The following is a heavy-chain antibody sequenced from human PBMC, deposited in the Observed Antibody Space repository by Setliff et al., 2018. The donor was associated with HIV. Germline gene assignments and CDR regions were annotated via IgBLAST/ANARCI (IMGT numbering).Heavy chain of an antibody. Sequence: SETLSLTCAVSGYSISSGYYWXLFRPPPXXGLEWIGSIYHSGSTYYNPSLTSRVTISVDTSKNQFSLKLSSVTAADTAVYYCARRLVVTRGNWFDPWGQGTLVTVSS. V-gene: IGHV4-38-2*01. J-gene: IGHJ5*02. CDR1: GYSISSGYY. D-gene: IGHD2-15*01. CDR3: ARRLVVTRGNWFDP. CDR2: IYHSGST.